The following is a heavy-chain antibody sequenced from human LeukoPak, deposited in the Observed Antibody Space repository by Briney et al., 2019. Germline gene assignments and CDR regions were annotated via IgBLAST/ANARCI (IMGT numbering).Heavy chain of an antibody. CDR3: ASPPHRHFDWFSLYFQH. Sequence: SVKLSCTASGVTFSSYAISWVRQAPGQGLEWMGGIIPIFGTANYAQKFQGRVTITTDESTSTAYMELSSLRSEDTAVYYCASPPHRHFDWFSLYFQHWGQGTLVTVSS. D-gene: IGHD3-9*01. CDR2: IIPIFGTA. CDR1: GVTFSSYA. J-gene: IGHJ1*01. V-gene: IGHV1-69*05.